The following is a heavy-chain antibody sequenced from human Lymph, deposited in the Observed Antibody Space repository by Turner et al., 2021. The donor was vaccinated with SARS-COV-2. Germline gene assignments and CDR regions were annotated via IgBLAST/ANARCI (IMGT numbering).Heavy chain of an antibody. CDR2: IYSGGTT. Sequence: EVQLGETGGGMIQPGGSLRLSCAASGIIVSRNYMNWVRQAPGKGLEWVSVIYSGGTTYYADSVKGRFTISRDNSKNTLYLQMNSLRVEDTAVYYCARDLGTYGMDVWGQGTTVTVSS. CDR3: ARDLGTYGMDV. D-gene: IGHD6-13*01. CDR1: GIIVSRNY. J-gene: IGHJ6*02. V-gene: IGHV3-53*02.